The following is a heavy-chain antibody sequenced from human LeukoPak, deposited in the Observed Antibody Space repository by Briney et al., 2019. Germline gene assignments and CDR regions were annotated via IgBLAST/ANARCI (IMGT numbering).Heavy chain of an antibody. J-gene: IGHJ3*02. Sequence: GKCINKDTWGELRERPVIRQEWIGFINYIGSTTYNPSLQSRVTMSVDTSKNQFSLSLTSVTAADTAVYYCGRPKGSAPGAFDIWGQGILVTVSS. CDR2: INYIGST. V-gene: IGHV4-59*08. CDR1: GKCINKDT. CDR3: GRPKGSAPGAFDI.